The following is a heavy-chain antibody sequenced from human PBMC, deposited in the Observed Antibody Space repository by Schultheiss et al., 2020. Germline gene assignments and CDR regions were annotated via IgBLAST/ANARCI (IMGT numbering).Heavy chain of an antibody. V-gene: IGHV1-8*01. Sequence: ASVKVSCKASGYTFTSYDINWVRQATGQGLEWMGWMNPNSGNTGYAQKFQGRVTMTRNTSISTAYMELSSLRSEDTAVYYCARVLRVTARYYYYCMDVWGQGTTVTVSS. CDR1: GYTFTSYD. D-gene: IGHD2-21*02. J-gene: IGHJ6*02. CDR2: MNPNSGNT. CDR3: ARVLRVTARYYYYCMDV.